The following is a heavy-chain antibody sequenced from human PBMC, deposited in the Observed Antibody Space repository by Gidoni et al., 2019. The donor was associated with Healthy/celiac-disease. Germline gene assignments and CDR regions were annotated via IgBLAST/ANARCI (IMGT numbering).Heavy chain of an antibody. J-gene: IGHJ5*02. Sequence: EVQLVESGGGLVKPGGSLRLSCAASGFTFSSYSMNWVGQAPGKGLEWFASISSSSSYRYYADSVKGRFTISRDNAKNSLYLQMNSLRAEDTAVYYCARDRLRGSFDPWGQGTLVTVSS. CDR3: ARDRLRGSFDP. V-gene: IGHV3-21*01. D-gene: IGHD3-16*01. CDR2: ISSSSSYR. CDR1: GFTFSSYS.